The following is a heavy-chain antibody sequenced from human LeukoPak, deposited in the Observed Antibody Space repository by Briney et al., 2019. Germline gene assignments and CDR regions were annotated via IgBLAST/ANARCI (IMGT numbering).Heavy chain of an antibody. D-gene: IGHD6-25*01. J-gene: IGHJ2*01. CDR2: ITSSSSYT. CDR3: ARDGLAAATLHWCFDV. V-gene: IGHV3-21*01. CDR1: GFTFNSYH. Sequence: PGGSLRLSCAASGFTFNSYHMNWVRQAPGKGLEWVSSITSSSSYTYYAESVKGRFTISRDNARNSLYLQMNSLRAEDTAVYYCARDGLAAATLHWCFDVWGRGTLVTVSS.